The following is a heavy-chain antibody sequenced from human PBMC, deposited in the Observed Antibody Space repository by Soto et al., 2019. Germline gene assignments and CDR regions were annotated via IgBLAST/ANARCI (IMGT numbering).Heavy chain of an antibody. D-gene: IGHD3-16*01. CDR1: GFRFDDYN. V-gene: IGHV3-43*01. Sequence: GGSLRLSCAASGFRFDDYNMHWVRQGPGKGLEWVSFISWNGANTFYADSVKGRFTISRDSSKKSVSLQINSLRSEDTALYYCARDTLGYGFALDVWGQGITVTVSS. J-gene: IGHJ6*02. CDR3: ARDTLGYGFALDV. CDR2: ISWNGANT.